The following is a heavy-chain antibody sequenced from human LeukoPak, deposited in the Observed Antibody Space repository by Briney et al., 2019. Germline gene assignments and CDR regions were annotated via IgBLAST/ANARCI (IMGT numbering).Heavy chain of an antibody. Sequence: ASVEVSCKASGGTFSSYAISWVRQAPGQGLEWMGGIIPIFGTANYAQKFQGRVTITADESTSTAYMELSSLRSEDTAVYYCARESRRGVRWYYYYMDVWGKGTTVTVSS. J-gene: IGHJ6*03. CDR3: ARESRRGVRWYYYYMDV. CDR2: IIPIFGTA. D-gene: IGHD3-10*01. V-gene: IGHV1-69*01. CDR1: GGTFSSYA.